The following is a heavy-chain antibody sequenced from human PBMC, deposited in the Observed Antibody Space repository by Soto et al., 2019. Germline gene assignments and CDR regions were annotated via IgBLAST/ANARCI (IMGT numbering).Heavy chain of an antibody. Sequence: QLQLQESGPGLVKPSETLSLTCTVSGGSISSSSYYWGWIRQPPGKGLEWIGSIYYSGSTYYNPSLKSRVTISVDTSKNQFSLKLSSVTAADTAVYYCASLPRYFDWLRVYPWGQGTLVTVSS. J-gene: IGHJ5*02. CDR3: ASLPRYFDWLRVYP. V-gene: IGHV4-39*01. CDR2: IYYSGST. D-gene: IGHD3-9*01. CDR1: GGSISSSSYY.